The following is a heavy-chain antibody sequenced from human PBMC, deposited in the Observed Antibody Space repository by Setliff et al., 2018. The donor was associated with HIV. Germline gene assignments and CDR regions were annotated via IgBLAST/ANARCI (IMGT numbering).Heavy chain of an antibody. D-gene: IGHD3-16*01. V-gene: IGHV3-53*01. J-gene: IGHJ6*03. CDR3: ARDAGRWGSYYYFRYMDV. Sequence: PGGSLRLSCAASGFTVSSYYMSWVRQAPGKGLEWVSTIYSDGSTYHADPVKGRFTLSRDNYRNTVFLQMNSLRMEDTAVFYCARDAGRWGSYYYFRYMDVWGKGTTVTVSS. CDR1: GFTVSSYY. CDR2: IYSDGST.